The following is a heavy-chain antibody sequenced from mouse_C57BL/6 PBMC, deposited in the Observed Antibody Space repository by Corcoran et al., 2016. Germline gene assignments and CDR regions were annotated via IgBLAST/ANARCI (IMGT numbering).Heavy chain of an antibody. CDR1: GFSLSSSGMG. CDR3: ARITTVYCDV. V-gene: IGHV8-12*01. J-gene: IGHJ1*03. Sequence: QVTLKESGPGILQSSQTISLTCSFSGFSLSSSGMGVSWIRQPSGKGLEWLAHIYWDDDKRYNPSLKSRLTISKDTSRNQVFLKITSVDTADTATDYCARITTVYCDVWGTGTTVTVSS. D-gene: IGHD1-1*01. CDR2: IYWDDDK.